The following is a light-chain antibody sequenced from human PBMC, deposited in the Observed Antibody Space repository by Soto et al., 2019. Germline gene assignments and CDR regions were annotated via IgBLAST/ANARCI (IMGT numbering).Light chain of an antibody. Sequence: QSALTQPASVSGSPGQSITNSCTGTSNDIGAYNYVSWYQQHPGKAPKLLIYDVTHRPSGVSDRFSGSKSGRTASLTISGLQPEDEADYYCSSYTSIIAVVFGGGTKLTVL. V-gene: IGLV2-14*03. CDR2: DVT. J-gene: IGLJ2*01. CDR1: SNDIGAYNY. CDR3: SSYTSIIAVV.